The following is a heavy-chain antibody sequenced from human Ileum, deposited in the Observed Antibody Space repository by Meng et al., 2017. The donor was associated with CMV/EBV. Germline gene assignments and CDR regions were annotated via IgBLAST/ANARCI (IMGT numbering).Heavy chain of an antibody. J-gene: IGHJ4*02. D-gene: IGHD2-8*01. CDR3: ARDASSGVEKDY. Sequence: CAASGFTFSSYAMHWVRQAPGKGLEWVAVISYDGSNKYYADSVKGRFTISRDNSKNTLYLQMNSLRAEDTAVYYCARDASSGVEKDYWGQGTLVTVSS. V-gene: IGHV3-30-3*01. CDR2: ISYDGSNK. CDR1: GFTFSSYA.